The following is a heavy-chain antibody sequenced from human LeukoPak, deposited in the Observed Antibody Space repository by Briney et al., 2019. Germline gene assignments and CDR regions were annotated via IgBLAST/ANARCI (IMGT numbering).Heavy chain of an antibody. CDR2: ISWNSGSI. V-gene: IGHV3-9*03. D-gene: IGHD6-13*01. Sequence: GGSLRLSCAASGFTFDDYAMHWVRQAPGKGLEWVSGISWNSGSIGYADSVRGRFTISRDNAKNSLYLQMNSLRAEDMALYYCAKGGQGQQLYYYYMDVWGKGTTVTVSS. CDR1: GFTFDDYA. CDR3: AKGGQGQQLYYYYMDV. J-gene: IGHJ6*03.